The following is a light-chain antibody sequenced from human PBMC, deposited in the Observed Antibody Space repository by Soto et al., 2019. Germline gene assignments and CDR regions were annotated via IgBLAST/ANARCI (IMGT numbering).Light chain of an antibody. Sequence: FMLTQPHSVSESPGKTVTISCTRSSGSIASNYVQWYQQRPGSAPTTVIYEDNQRPSGVPDRFSGSIDSSSNSASLTISGLKTEDEAAYYCQSYDSSNHGVFGGGTQLTVL. CDR1: SGSIASNY. CDR2: EDN. V-gene: IGLV6-57*03. J-gene: IGLJ3*02. CDR3: QSYDSSNHGV.